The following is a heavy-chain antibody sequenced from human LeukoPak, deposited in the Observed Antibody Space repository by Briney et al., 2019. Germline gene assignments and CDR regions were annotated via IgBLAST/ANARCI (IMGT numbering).Heavy chain of an antibody. CDR2: TYTGGNS. CDR3: ARGGRGSAAVVAPRSFDI. J-gene: IGHJ3*02. Sequence: GGSLRLSCEASGFTVSSTHMVWVRQAPGKGLEWVSVTYTGGNSHYAGSVQGRFIISRDISKNTLYLQMNNLRAEDSVLYYCARGGRGSAAVVAPRSFDIWGQGTMVTVSS. D-gene: IGHD3-22*01. V-gene: IGHV3-53*01. CDR1: GFTVSSTH.